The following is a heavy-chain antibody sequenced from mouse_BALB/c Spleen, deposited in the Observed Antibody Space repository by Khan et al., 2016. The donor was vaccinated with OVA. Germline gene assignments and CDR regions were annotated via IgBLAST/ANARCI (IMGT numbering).Heavy chain of an antibody. D-gene: IGHD1-1*01. CDR1: GYSITSDYA. V-gene: IGHV3-2*02. CDR2: IPYSGST. CDR3: ASGYGSSYLFFDY. J-gene: IGHJ2*01. Sequence: EVQLQESGPGLVKPSQSLSLTCTVTGYSITSDYAWNWIRQFPGNKLEWMAYIPYSGSTGYHPSLQSRISITRDTSKHQFFLQLTSVTTEDTATDYCASGYGSSYLFFDYWGQGTTLTVSS.